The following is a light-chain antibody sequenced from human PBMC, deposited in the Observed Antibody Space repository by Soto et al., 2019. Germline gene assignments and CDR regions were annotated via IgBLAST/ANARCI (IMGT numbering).Light chain of an antibody. J-gene: IGLJ2*01. CDR3: QSYDSSFAVV. CDR2: GNS. CDR1: SSNIGAGYD. Sequence: QLVLTQPPSVSGAPGQRVTISCTGSSSNIGAGYDVHWYQQLPGTAPKLLIYGNSNRPSGVPDRFSGSKSGTSASLAITGLQAEDEADYYCQSYDSSFAVVFGGGTQLTVL. V-gene: IGLV1-40*01.